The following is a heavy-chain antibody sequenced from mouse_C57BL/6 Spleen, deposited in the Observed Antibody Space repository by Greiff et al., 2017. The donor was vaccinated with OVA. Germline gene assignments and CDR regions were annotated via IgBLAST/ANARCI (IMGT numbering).Heavy chain of an antibody. CDR3: ARGTYDGYYVWYYFDY. CDR2: INYDGSST. CDR1: GFTFSDYY. D-gene: IGHD2-3*01. J-gene: IGHJ2*01. Sequence: EVQVVESEGGLVQPGSSMKLSCTASGFTFSDYYMAWVRQVPEKGLEWVANINYDGSSTYYLDSLKSRFIISRDNAKNILYLQMSSLKSEDTATYYCARGTYDGYYVWYYFDYWGQGTTLTVSS. V-gene: IGHV5-16*01.